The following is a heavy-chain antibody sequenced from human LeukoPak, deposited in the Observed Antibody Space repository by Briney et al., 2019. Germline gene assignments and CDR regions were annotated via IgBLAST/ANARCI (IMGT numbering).Heavy chain of an antibody. Sequence: GGSLRLSCAASGFTFSNAWMNWVRQAPGKGLEWVSYISSSSTIYYADSVKGRFTISRDNAKSSLYLQMNSLRDEDTAVYYCARDNYYYYGMDVWGQGTTVTVSS. V-gene: IGHV3-69-1*01. CDR3: ARDNYYYYGMDV. CDR2: ISSSSTI. J-gene: IGHJ6*02. CDR1: GFTFSNAW.